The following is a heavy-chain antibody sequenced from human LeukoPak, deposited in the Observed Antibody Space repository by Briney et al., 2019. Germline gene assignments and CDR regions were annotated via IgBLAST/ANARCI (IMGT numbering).Heavy chain of an antibody. Sequence: GASVKVSCKASGYTFTSYAMNWVRQATGQGLEWMGWMNPNSTNTGYAQKFQGRFTMTRNTSISTAYMELSSLRSEDTAVYYCARGKVIFDSWGQGTPVTVSS. D-gene: IGHD2-21*01. CDR2: MNPNSTNT. CDR3: ARGKVIFDS. V-gene: IGHV1-8*02. J-gene: IGHJ4*02. CDR1: GYTFTSYA.